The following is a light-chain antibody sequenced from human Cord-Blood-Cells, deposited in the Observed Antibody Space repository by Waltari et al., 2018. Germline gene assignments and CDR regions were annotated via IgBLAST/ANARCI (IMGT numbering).Light chain of an antibody. J-gene: IGLJ1*01. CDR1: SSDVGGYNL. V-gene: IGLV2-23*01. CDR2: EGS. CDR3: CSYAGSSYV. Sequence: QSALTQPASMSGSPGQSITISCTGTSSDVGGYNLVSWYQQHPGKAPKLMIYEGSKRPSGVSNRFSGSKSGNTASLTISGLQAEDEADYYCCSYAGSSYVFGTGTKVTVL.